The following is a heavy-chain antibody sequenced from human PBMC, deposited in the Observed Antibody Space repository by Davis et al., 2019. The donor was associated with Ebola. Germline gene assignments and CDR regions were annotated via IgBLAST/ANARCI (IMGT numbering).Heavy chain of an antibody. CDR3: ARAVVVMTATGAKYYLDY. D-gene: IGHD2-21*02. CDR2: INHSGST. Sequence: SETLSLTCAVYGGSFSGYYWSWIRQPPGKGLEWIGEINHSGSTNYNPSLKSRVTMSLDTSKNQFSLKLTSVTAADTAVYYCARAVVVMTATGAKYYLDYWGQGTLLTVSS. V-gene: IGHV4-34*01. J-gene: IGHJ4*02. CDR1: GGSFSGYY.